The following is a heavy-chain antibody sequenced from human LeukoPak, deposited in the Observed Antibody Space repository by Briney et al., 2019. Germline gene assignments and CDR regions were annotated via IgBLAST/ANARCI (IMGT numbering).Heavy chain of an antibody. Sequence: GGSLRLSCAASGFTFSSYGMHWVRQAPGKGLEWVAFIRYDGSNKYYADSVKGRFTISRDNSKNTLYLQMNSLRAEDTAVYYCAKDSGRYGFCSGGSCYSGHWGQGTLVTVSS. V-gene: IGHV3-30*02. CDR2: IRYDGSNK. CDR3: AKDSGRYGFCSGGSCYSGH. D-gene: IGHD2-15*01. CDR1: GFTFSSYG. J-gene: IGHJ4*02.